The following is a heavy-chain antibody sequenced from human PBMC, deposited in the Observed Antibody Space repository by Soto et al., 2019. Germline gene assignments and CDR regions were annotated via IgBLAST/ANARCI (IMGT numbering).Heavy chain of an antibody. CDR3: AREHSSSWRFDY. D-gene: IGHD6-13*01. V-gene: IGHV1-8*01. Sequence: QVQLVQSGAEVKKPGASVKVSCKASGYTFTSYDINWVRQAPGQGLEWMGWMNANSGNTGYAQKFQGRVTMTRNTSISTAYTELSSLRSEDTAVYYGAREHSSSWRFDYWGQGTLVTVSS. CDR1: GYTFTSYD. J-gene: IGHJ4*02. CDR2: MNANSGNT.